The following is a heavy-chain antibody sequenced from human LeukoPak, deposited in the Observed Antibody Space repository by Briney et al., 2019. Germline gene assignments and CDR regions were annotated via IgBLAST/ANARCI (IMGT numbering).Heavy chain of an antibody. CDR2: ISSSSSYI. CDR3: AKADRRWATYYYDTSGYYYDY. V-gene: IGHV3-21*01. CDR1: GFTFSSYS. J-gene: IGHJ4*02. D-gene: IGHD3-22*01. Sequence: PGGSLRLSCAASGFTFSSYSMNWVRQAPGKGLEWVSSISSSSSYIYYADSVKGRFTISRDNSKNTLYLQMNSLRAEDTAVYYCAKADRRWATYYYDTSGYYYDYWGQGTLVTVSS.